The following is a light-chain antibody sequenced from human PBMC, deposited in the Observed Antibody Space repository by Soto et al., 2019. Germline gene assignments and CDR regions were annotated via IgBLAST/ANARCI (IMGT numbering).Light chain of an antibody. J-gene: IGKJ5*01. CDR2: GAS. V-gene: IGKV3-20*01. CDR1: QSVSSSY. Sequence: EIVLTQSPGTLSLSPGERATLSCRASQSVSSSYLAWYQHKPGQAPRLLIYGASSRATGIPDRFSGSGSGTDFTLTISRLEPEDFAVYYCQQYGTSPRVTFGQVTRLEIK. CDR3: QQYGTSPRVT.